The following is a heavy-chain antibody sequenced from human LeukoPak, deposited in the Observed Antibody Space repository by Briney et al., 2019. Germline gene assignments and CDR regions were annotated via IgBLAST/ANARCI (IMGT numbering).Heavy chain of an antibody. J-gene: IGHJ6*03. V-gene: IGHV7-4-1*02. CDR3: ARSGYYDFWSGYSGTYYYYYMDV. D-gene: IGHD3-3*01. CDR1: GYTFTSYA. Sequence: ASVKVSCKASGYTFTSYAMNWVRQAPGQGLEWMGWINTNTGNPTYAQGFTGRFVFSLDTSASTAYLQISSLKAEDTAVYYCARSGYYDFWSGYSGTYYYYYMDVRGKGTTVTVSS. CDR2: INTNTGNP.